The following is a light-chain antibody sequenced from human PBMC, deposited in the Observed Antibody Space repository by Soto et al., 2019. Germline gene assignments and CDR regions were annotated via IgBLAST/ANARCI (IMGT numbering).Light chain of an antibody. V-gene: IGLV2-14*01. CDR3: SSYTSTTTIVV. CDR1: SSDVGGYNY. J-gene: IGLJ2*01. Sequence: QSALTQPASVSGSPGQSITISCTGTSSDVGGYNYVSWYQQYPGKAPKLMIYDVSHWPSGVSNRFSGSKSGNTASLTISGLQAEDEADYYCSSYTSTTTIVVFGGGTKLTVL. CDR2: DVS.